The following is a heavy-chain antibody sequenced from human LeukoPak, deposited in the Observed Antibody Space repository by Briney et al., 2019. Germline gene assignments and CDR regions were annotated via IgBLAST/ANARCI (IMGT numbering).Heavy chain of an antibody. CDR1: GFTLSHYA. J-gene: IGHJ5*02. Sequence: GGSLRLSCSMSGFTLSHYAMSWVRQAPGKGLEWVSTIGGGGGSTDYTDSVKGRFTISRDNSKNTLYLQMNSLRAEDTAVYYCAKDFSLERFPSSYWFDPWGQGTLVTVSS. D-gene: IGHD1-1*01. CDR2: IGGGGGST. V-gene: IGHV3-23*01. CDR3: AKDFSLERFPSSYWFDP.